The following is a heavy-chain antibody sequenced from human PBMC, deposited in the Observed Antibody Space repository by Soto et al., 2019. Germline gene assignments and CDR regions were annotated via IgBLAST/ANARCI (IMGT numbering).Heavy chain of an antibody. V-gene: IGHV5-51*01. CDR1: PYTFANYY. Sequence: PGESLKISCKASPYTFANYYIAWVRQMPGKGLEWMGIVFPDDSDARYSPSFQGQVTISADKSISTAYLQWSSLKASDTAMFYCATLSSVLGSTPDSFHVWGQGTMVTVSS. CDR2: VFPDDSDA. CDR3: ATLSSVLGSTPDSFHV. D-gene: IGHD2-15*01. J-gene: IGHJ3*01.